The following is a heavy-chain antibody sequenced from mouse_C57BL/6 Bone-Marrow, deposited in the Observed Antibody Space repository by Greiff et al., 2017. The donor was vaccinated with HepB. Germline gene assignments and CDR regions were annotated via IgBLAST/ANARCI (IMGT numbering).Heavy chain of an antibody. Sequence: QVQLQQPGAELVKPGASVKLSCKASGYTFTSYWMHWVKQRPGQGLEWIGMIHPNSGSTNYNEKFKSKATLTVDKSSSTAYMQLSSLTSEDSAVYYCAVYCYGSSDCAMDYWGQGTSVTVSS. V-gene: IGHV1-64*01. CDR2: IHPNSGST. CDR1: GYTFTSYW. D-gene: IGHD1-1*01. CDR3: AVYCYGSSDCAMDY. J-gene: IGHJ4*01.